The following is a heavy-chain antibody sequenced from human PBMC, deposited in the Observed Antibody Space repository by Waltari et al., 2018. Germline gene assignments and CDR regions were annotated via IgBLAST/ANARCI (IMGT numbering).Heavy chain of an antibody. CDR2: IIPIFGTA. Sequence: QVQLVQSGAEVKKPGSSVKVSCKASGGTFSSYAISWVRQAPGQGLEWMGGIIPIFGTANYAQKFQGRVTITADESTSTAYMELSSLRSEDTAVYYCARDRGIAVAAGRGDAFDIWGQGTMVTVSS. CDR1: GGTFSSYA. D-gene: IGHD6-19*01. CDR3: ARDRGIAVAAGRGDAFDI. J-gene: IGHJ3*02. V-gene: IGHV1-69*01.